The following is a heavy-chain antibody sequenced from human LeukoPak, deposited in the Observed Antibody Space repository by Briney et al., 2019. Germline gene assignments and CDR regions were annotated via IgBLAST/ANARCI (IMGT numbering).Heavy chain of an antibody. CDR3: ARDSSSCWPFQH. J-gene: IGHJ1*01. Sequence: SETLSLTCTVSGYSISSGYYWGWIRQPPGKGLEWIGSIYHSGSTYYNPSLKRRVTISVDTSKNQFSLKVTSVTAADTAVYFCARDSSSCWPFQHWGQGTLVTVSS. CDR1: GYSISSGYY. CDR2: IYHSGST. D-gene: IGHD6-19*01. V-gene: IGHV4-38-2*02.